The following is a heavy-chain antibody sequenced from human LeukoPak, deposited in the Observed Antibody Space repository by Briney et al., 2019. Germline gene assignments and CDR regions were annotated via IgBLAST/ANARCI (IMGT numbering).Heavy chain of an antibody. CDR3: ARDRAMTTVTTGLGWGIDY. D-gene: IGHD4-17*01. V-gene: IGHV3-30*04. CDR1: GFTFSSYA. J-gene: IGHJ4*02. Sequence: GRSLRLSCAASGFTFSSYAMHWVRQAPGKGLEWVAVISYDGSNKYHADSVKGRFIISRDNSKNTLYLQMNSLRAEDTAVYYCARDRAMTTVTTGLGWGIDYWGQGTLVTVSS. CDR2: ISYDGSNK.